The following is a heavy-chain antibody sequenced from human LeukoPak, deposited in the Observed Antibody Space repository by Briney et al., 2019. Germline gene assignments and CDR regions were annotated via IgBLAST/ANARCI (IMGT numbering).Heavy chain of an antibody. CDR2: IYYSGST. CDR1: GGSISSSSYY. J-gene: IGHJ4*02. V-gene: IGHV4-39*01. D-gene: IGHD2-15*01. CDR3: ARGVVVVVAALPVYYFDY. Sequence: SETLSLTCTVSGGSISSSSYYWGWIRQPPGKGLEWIGSIYYSGSTYYNPSLKSRVTISVDTSKNQFSLKLSSVTAADTAVYYCARGVVVVVAALPVYYFDYWGQGTLVTVSS.